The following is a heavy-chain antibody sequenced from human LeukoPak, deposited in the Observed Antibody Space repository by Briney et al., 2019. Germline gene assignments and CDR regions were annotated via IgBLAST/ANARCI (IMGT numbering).Heavy chain of an antibody. D-gene: IGHD1-26*01. CDR2: INYNGNT. CDR3: ARHGQDTGNFYAHFDY. CDR1: GGSIRTNY. J-gene: IGHJ4*02. Sequence: SETLSLTCTVPGGSIRTNYWSWIRQTQGKGLEWIAHINYNGNTNSNTSLKSRVTISVDTSRSQFSLKLSSVTAADTAVYYCARHGQDTGNFYAHFDYWGQGILVTVSS. V-gene: IGHV4-59*08.